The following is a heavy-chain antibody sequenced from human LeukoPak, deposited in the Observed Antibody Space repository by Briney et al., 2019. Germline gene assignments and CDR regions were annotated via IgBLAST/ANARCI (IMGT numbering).Heavy chain of an antibody. V-gene: IGHV4-30-2*01. Sequence: SETLSLTSAVSGGSISSGGYSWSWIRQPPGKGLEWIGYIYHSGSTYYNPSLKSRVTISVDRSKNQFSLKLSSVTAADTAVYYCARAVGSGWSWYYGMDVWGQGTTVTVSS. CDR3: ARAVGSGWSWYYGMDV. D-gene: IGHD6-19*01. CDR2: IYHSGST. J-gene: IGHJ6*02. CDR1: GGSISSGGYS.